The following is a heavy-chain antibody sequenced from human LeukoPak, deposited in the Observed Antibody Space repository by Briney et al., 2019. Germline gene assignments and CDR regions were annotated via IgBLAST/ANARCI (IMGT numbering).Heavy chain of an antibody. J-gene: IGHJ1*01. CDR2: IASSGSTI. D-gene: IGHD3-22*01. CDR1: GFTFSNYE. CDR3: ATSRDYFFRWFQH. Sequence: GGSLRLSCSASGFTFSNYEMNWVRQAPGKGLEWVSYIASSGSTIYYADSVKGRFAISRDNAKSSLYLQMNSLRADDTAVYYCATSRDYFFRWFQHWGQGTLVTVSS. V-gene: IGHV3-48*03.